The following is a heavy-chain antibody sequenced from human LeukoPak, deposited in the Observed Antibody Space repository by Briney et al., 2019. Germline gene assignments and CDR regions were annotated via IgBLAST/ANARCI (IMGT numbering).Heavy chain of an antibody. Sequence: PRASLRLSCAASGFTFSSYAMSWVRQAPGKGLEWVSAISGSGGSTYYADSVKGRFTISRDNSKNTLYLQINSLRAEDTAVYYCAKDRGITFGGVIVMNFDYWGQGTLVTVSS. CDR1: GFTFSSYA. D-gene: IGHD3-16*02. J-gene: IGHJ4*02. CDR3: AKDRGITFGGVIVMNFDY. CDR2: ISGSGGST. V-gene: IGHV3-23*01.